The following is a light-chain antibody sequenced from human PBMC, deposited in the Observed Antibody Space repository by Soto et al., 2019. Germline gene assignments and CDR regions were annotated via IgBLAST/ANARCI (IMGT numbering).Light chain of an antibody. Sequence: QSALTQPASVSGSPGQSVTISCTGTSSVIGAYDYVSWYQQYPGKAPKLVISYVDDRPSGVSDRFSGSKSGNTASLTISGLQAEDEADYYCSSYTTTTPVIFGGGTKLTVL. CDR1: SSVIGAYDY. V-gene: IGLV2-14*03. CDR2: YVD. CDR3: SSYTTTTPVI. J-gene: IGLJ2*01.